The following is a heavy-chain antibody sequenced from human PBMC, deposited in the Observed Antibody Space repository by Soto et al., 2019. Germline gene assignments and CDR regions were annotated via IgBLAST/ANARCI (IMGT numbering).Heavy chain of an antibody. CDR2: ISYDGNNK. Sequence: SGGSLRLSCAASGLTFSRYTMHWVRQAPGKGLEWVAVISYDGNNKYYADSVKGRFTISRDNSKNTLSLQMNSLRPEDTAVYYYARFRSERPFDYWGQGTLVTVSS. V-gene: IGHV3-30-3*01. CDR1: GLTFSRYT. J-gene: IGHJ4*02. CDR3: ARFRSERPFDY.